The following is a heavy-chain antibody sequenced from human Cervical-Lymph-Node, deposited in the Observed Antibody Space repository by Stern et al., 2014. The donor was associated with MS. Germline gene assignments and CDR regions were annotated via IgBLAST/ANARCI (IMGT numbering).Heavy chain of an antibody. Sequence: SWRSRAQDWIRQPPGKGLEWIGSIYYSGSTYYNPSLKSRVTISVDTSKNQFSLKLSSVTAADTAVYYCARWAYSSGWYNWFDPWGQGTLVTVSS. CDR1: SWRSRA. V-gene: IGHV4-39*01. CDR3: ARWAYSSGWYNWFDP. CDR2: IYYSGST. D-gene: IGHD3-22*01. J-gene: IGHJ5*02.